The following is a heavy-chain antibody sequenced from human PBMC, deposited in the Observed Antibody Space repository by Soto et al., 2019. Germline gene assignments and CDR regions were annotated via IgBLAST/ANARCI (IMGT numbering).Heavy chain of an antibody. CDR3: AREATAEYFFDF. J-gene: IGHJ4*02. V-gene: IGHV3-21*02. CDR2: ISSTSSYI. CDR1: GFTFDTYS. D-gene: IGHD6-25*01. Sequence: ELQLVESGGGLVKPGGSLRLSCAASGFTFDTYSMNWVRQAPGKGLEWVSSISSTSSYIYYADSVKGRFTISRDNAKKSLYLQMSSLRAEDTAVYYCAREATAEYFFDFWGQGTQVTVSS.